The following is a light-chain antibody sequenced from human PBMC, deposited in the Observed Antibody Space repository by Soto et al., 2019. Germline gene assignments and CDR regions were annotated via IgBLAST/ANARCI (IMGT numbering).Light chain of an antibody. CDR1: RNVSSKL. CDR2: GVS. V-gene: IGKV3-20*01. Sequence: EIGLTQAPGTLSLSPGERATLSCRASRNVSSKLLAWYQEKPGQAPRLLIYGVSKRATGIPDRFSGSGSGTDFTLTISRLEAEDFAVYYCRQYGTSLGFPVGGGTKVDIK. CDR3: RQYGTSLGFP. J-gene: IGKJ4*01.